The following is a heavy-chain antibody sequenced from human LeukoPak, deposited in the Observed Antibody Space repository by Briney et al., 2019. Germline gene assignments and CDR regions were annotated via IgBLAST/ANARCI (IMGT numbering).Heavy chain of an antibody. Sequence: GASVKVSCKASGYTFTGYYMHWVRQAPGQGLEWMEWINPNSGGTNYAQKFQGRVTMTRDTSISTAYMELSRLRSDDTAVYYCARVRLLTGTTKGPRCYGMDVWGQGTTVTVSS. CDR1: GYTFTGYY. CDR3: ARVRLLTGTTKGPRCYGMDV. CDR2: INPNSGGT. V-gene: IGHV1-2*02. J-gene: IGHJ6*02. D-gene: IGHD1-20*01.